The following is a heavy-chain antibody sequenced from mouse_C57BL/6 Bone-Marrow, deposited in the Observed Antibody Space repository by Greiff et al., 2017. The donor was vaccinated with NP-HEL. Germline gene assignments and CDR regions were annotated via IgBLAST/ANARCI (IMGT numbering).Heavy chain of an antibody. V-gene: IGHV1-64*01. Sequence: QVQLKQPGAELVKPGASVKLSCKASGYTFTSYWMHWVKQRPGQGLEWIGMIHPNSGSTNYNEKFKSKATLTVDKSSSTAYMQLSSLTSEDSAVYYCARSGWLLRYAMDYWGQGTSVTVSS. CDR3: ARSGWLLRYAMDY. D-gene: IGHD2-3*01. J-gene: IGHJ4*01. CDR2: IHPNSGST. CDR1: GYTFTSYW.